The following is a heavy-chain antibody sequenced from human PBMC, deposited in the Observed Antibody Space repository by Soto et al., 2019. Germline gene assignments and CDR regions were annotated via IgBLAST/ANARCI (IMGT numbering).Heavy chain of an antibody. D-gene: IGHD6-25*01. V-gene: IGHV1-18*01. CDR1: GYTFTSYG. Sequence: ASVKVSCKASGYTFTSYGISWVRQAPGQGLEWMGWISAYNGNTNYAQKLQGRVTMTTDTSTSTADMELRSRRSDGTAVYYFASDFRGYSSASPGVDIWGQGTMVTDSS. J-gene: IGHJ3*02. CDR3: ASDFRGYSSASPGVDI. CDR2: ISAYNGNT.